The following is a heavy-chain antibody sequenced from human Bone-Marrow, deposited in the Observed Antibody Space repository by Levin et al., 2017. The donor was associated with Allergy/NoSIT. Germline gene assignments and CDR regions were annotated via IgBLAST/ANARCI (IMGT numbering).Heavy chain of an antibody. V-gene: IGHV1-2*02. CDR2: INPNNGDT. J-gene: IGHJ4*02. CDR1: GYIFTAYY. Sequence: ASVKVSCKASGYIFTAYYIHWVRQAPGQGLEWMGWINPNNGDTHYPQKFQDRVTLTMDKSVNIVYMELSSLRSDDTATYYCARDLFSTRDRSGWPGRWGQGTLVIVSS. CDR3: ARDLFSTRDRSGWPGR. D-gene: IGHD6-19*01.